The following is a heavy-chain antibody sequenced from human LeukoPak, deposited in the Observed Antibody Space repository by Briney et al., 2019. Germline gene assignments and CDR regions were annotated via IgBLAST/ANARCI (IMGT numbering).Heavy chain of an antibody. V-gene: IGHV3-30*02. Sequence: RGSLRLSCAAYGFTFSSYGMHWVRQAPGKGLEWVAFIRYDGRNKYYADSVKGRFTISRDNPKNTLYLQMNSLRAEDTAVYYCAKDGELHDFWSVYYKKYYYYMDVWGKGTTVTVSS. CDR2: IRYDGRNK. CDR3: AKDGELHDFWSVYYKKYYYYMDV. D-gene: IGHD3-3*01. CDR1: GFTFSSYG. J-gene: IGHJ6*03.